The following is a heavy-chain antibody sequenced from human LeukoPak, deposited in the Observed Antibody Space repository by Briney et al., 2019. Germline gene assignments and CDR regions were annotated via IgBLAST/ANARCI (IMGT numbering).Heavy chain of an antibody. CDR1: GFTFSSYT. CDR2: ISSSSTYI. V-gene: IGHV3-21*01. Sequence: GGSLRLSCAASGFTFSSYTMNWVRQAPGKGLEWVSSISSSSTYIYYADSVKGRFTISRDNAKNSLYLQMNSLRAEDTAVYYCARDGAAGTVVDYWGQGTLVTVSS. D-gene: IGHD6-13*01. CDR3: ARDGAAGTVVDY. J-gene: IGHJ4*02.